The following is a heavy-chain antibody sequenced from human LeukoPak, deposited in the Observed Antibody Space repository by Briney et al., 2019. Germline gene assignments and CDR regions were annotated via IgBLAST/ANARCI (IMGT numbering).Heavy chain of an antibody. J-gene: IGHJ4*02. D-gene: IGHD5-24*01. CDR2: ITGPADVT. CDR1: GFSFGSYA. CDR3: AKDRVSGDGYNSLDY. V-gene: IGHV3-23*01. Sequence: GGSLRLSCEASGFSFGSYAMSWVRQVPGKGLEWVSDITGPADVTTYADSVKGRFTISRDNSKNTVFLQMDSLRAEDTAVYYCAKDRVSGDGYNSLDYWGQGTLVTVSS.